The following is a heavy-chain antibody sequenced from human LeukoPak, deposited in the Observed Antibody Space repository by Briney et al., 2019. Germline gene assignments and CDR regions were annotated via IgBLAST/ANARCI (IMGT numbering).Heavy chain of an antibody. V-gene: IGHV3-23*01. J-gene: IGHJ5*02. Sequence: GGSLRLSCAASGFTFSSYAMSWVRQAPGKGLEWVSAISGSGTSTYYADSVKGRFTISRDNSKNTLYLQMNSLRAEDTAVYYCVNIGTWIVVVRRINWFDPWGQGTLVTVSS. CDR2: ISGSGTST. D-gene: IGHD2-2*01. CDR3: VNIGTWIVVVRRINWFDP. CDR1: GFTFSSYA.